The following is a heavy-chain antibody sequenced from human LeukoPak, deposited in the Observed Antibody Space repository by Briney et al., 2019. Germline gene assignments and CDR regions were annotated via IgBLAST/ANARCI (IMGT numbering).Heavy chain of an antibody. V-gene: IGHV1-8*01. CDR3: TRGPRPDP. Sequence: ASVKVSCKTSGYPFITYEINWGRQAAGQGRECMGGVHPNSSNTAYAQKCQGRVTMTRDTSISTAYIELSGVRSVDTAVYLCTRGPRPDPWGQGPLVTVSS. J-gene: IGHJ5*02. D-gene: IGHD6-25*01. CDR1: GYPFITYE. CDR2: VHPNSSNT.